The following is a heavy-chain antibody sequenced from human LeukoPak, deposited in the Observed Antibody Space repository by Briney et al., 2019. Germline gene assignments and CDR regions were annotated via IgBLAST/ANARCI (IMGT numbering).Heavy chain of an antibody. D-gene: IGHD3-22*01. CDR3: ARDYNSSGYSPFDY. J-gene: IGHJ4*02. CDR1: GYTFTSYG. Sequence: ASVKVSCKASGYTFTSYGISWVRQAPGQGLEWMGWISAYNGNTKYAQKLQGRVTMTTDTSTSTAYLELRSLRSDDTAVYCCARDYNSSGYSPFDYWGQGTLVTVSS. CDR2: ISAYNGNT. V-gene: IGHV1-18*01.